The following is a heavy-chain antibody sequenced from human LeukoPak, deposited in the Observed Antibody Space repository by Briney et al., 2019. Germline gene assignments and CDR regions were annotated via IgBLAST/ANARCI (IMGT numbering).Heavy chain of an antibody. D-gene: IGHD6-13*01. V-gene: IGHV1-8*01. CDR3: ARGRGSSWYDQNEDAFDI. J-gene: IGHJ3*02. CDR1: GYTFTSYD. Sequence: GSVKVSCKASGYTFTSYDINWVRQATGQGLEWMAWMNPNSGNTGYAQKFQGRVTMTRNTSISTAYIELSSLRSEDTAVYYCARGRGSSWYDQNEDAFDIWGQGTMVTVSS. CDR2: MNPNSGNT.